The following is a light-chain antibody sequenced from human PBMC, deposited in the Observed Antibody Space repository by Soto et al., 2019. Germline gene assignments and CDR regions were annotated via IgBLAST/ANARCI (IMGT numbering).Light chain of an antibody. CDR2: AAS. CDR1: HSFSID. J-gene: IGKJ1*01. Sequence: VQMLPSTYSLSASVGHRITITCRAIHSFSIDFNWYQQKPRTAPRLLIYAASSLESGVPSRFSGSACGTDFTLTISSLQPEDFATYYCQHGYTTPLTFGQGTKVDIK. CDR3: QHGYTTPLT. V-gene: IGKV1-39*01.